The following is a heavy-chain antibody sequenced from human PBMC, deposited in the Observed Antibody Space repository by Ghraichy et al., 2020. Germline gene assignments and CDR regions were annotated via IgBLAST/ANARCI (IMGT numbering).Heavy chain of an antibody. Sequence: SETLSLTCAVSGYSISRGYYWGWIRQPPGKGLEWIGSILHSGSTYDNPSLKSRVTMSVDTSKNHFSLQLSSVTAADTAVYYCARVGVTMVRGVQWTIGMDVWGQGTTVTVSS. CDR3: ARVGVTMVRGVQWTIGMDV. V-gene: IGHV4-38-2*01. CDR2: ILHSGST. D-gene: IGHD3-10*01. CDR1: GYSISRGYY. J-gene: IGHJ6*02.